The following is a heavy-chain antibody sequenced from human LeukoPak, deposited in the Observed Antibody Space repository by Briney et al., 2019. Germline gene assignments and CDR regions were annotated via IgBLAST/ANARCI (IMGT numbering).Heavy chain of an antibody. V-gene: IGHV3-74*01. Sequence: GGSLRLSCAASGFTFSSYWMHWVRQVPGKGLVWVSRINTDRTNTTYADSVKGRFTMSRDNAKSRLYLQMNSLRAEDTAVYYCARGYSGTYRVDYWGQGTLVTVSS. D-gene: IGHD1-26*01. CDR2: INTDRTNT. CDR1: GFTFSSYW. CDR3: ARGYSGTYRVDY. J-gene: IGHJ4*02.